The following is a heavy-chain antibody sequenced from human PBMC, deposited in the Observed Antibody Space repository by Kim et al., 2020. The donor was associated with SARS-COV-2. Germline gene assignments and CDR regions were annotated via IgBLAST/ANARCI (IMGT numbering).Heavy chain of an antibody. D-gene: IGHD3-9*01. J-gene: IGHJ5*02. CDR2: INTNTGNP. CDR3: ARSGGLRYFDSPSQRTVWFDP. V-gene: IGHV7-4-1*02. CDR1: GYTFTSYA. Sequence: ASVKVSCKASGYTFTSYAMNWVRQAPGQGLEWMGWINTNTGNPTYAQGFTGRFVFSLDTSVSTAYLQISSLKAEDTAVYYCARSGGLRYFDSPSQRTVWFDPWGQGTLVTVSS.